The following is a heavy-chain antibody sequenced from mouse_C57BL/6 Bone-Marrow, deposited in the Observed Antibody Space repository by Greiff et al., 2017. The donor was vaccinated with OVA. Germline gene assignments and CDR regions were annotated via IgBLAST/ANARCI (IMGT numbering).Heavy chain of an antibody. CDR3: TRRDLTTVVATRYFDV. CDR2: IDPETGGT. V-gene: IGHV1-15*01. CDR1: GYTFTDYE. D-gene: IGHD1-1*01. Sequence: VQLQQSGAELVRPGASVTLSCKASGYTFTDYEMHWVKQTPVHGLEWIGAIDPETGGTAYNQKFKGKAILTADKSSSTAYMELRSLTSEDSAVYYCTRRDLTTVVATRYFDVWGTGTTVTVSS. J-gene: IGHJ1*03.